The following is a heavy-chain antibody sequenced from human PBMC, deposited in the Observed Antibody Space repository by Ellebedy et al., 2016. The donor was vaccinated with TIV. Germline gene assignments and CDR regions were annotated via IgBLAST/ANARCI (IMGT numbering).Heavy chain of an antibody. CDR2: INHSGST. V-gene: IGHV4-34*01. CDR3: ARGHSEGHFDY. J-gene: IGHJ4*02. CDR1: GGSFSGYY. Sequence: SETLSLXXAVYGGSFSGYYWSWIRQPPGKGLEWIGEINHSGSTNYNPSLKSRVTISVDTSKNQFSLKLSSVTAADTAVYYCARGHSEGHFDYWGQGTLVTVSS.